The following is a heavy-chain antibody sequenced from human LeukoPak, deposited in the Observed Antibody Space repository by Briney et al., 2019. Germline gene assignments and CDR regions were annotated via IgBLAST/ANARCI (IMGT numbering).Heavy chain of an antibody. CDR2: ISSSGSTI. J-gene: IGHJ6*03. D-gene: IGHD2-21*01. CDR1: GFTLSDYY. V-gene: IGHV3-11*01. CDR3: ARELRARGYSKSYYMDV. Sequence: KTGGSLRLSCAASGFTLSDYYMSWIRQAPGKGLEWVSYISSSGSTIYYADSVKGRFTISRDNAKNSLYLQMNSLRAEDTAVYYCARELRARGYSKSYYMDVWGKGTTVTVSS.